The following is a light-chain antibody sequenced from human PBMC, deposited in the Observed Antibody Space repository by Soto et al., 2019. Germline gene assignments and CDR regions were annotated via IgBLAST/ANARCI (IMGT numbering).Light chain of an antibody. CDR1: QSVRSS. V-gene: IGKV3-11*01. CDR3: QQRTNWIFT. Sequence: EIVLTQSPATLSLSPGERATLSCRASQSVRSSLTWYQQKPGQAPRLLIYDASNRATGIPARFSGSGYGTDFTLTISSLEPEDVAVYYCQQRTNWIFTFGPGTKVDIK. J-gene: IGKJ3*01. CDR2: DAS.